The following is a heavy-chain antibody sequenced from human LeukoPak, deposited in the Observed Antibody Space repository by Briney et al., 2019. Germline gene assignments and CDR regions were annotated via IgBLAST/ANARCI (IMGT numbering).Heavy chain of an antibody. CDR1: GYSFTSYW. CDR3: ARPTYYYDSSGLGDAFDI. J-gene: IGHJ3*02. V-gene: IGHV5-51*01. Sequence: GESLKTSCKGSGYSFTSYWIGWVRQMPGKGLEWMGIIYPGDSDTRYSPSFQGQVTISADKSISTAYLQWSSLKASDTAMYYCARPTYYYDSSGLGDAFDIWGQGTMVTVSS. D-gene: IGHD3-22*01. CDR2: IYPGDSDT.